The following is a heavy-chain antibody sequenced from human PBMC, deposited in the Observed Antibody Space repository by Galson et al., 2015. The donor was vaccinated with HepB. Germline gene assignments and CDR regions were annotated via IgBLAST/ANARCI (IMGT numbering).Heavy chain of an antibody. CDR2: TYYRSKWYN. D-gene: IGHD3-22*01. CDR3: ARGIHKYFYDSSGYDY. Sequence: CAISGDSVSNNYAAWNWIRQSPSRGLKWLGRTYYRSKWYNDYANSVKSRVTINSDTSKNQFSLHLKSVTPDDTAVDYCARGIHKYFYDSSGYDYWGQGSLVTVSS. J-gene: IGHJ4*02. CDR1: GDSVSNNYAA. V-gene: IGHV6-1*01.